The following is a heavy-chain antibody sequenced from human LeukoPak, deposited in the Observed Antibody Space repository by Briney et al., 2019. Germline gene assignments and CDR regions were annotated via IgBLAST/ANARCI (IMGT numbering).Heavy chain of an antibody. CDR1: GYTFTGYY. CDR2: INPNNGGT. V-gene: IGHV1-2*02. J-gene: IGHJ4*02. CDR3: ARESYEYDSSGYYFPFDS. Sequence: GASVKVSCKASGYTFTGYYIHWVRQAPGQGLELMGSINPNNGGTKYAQNFQGRVNMTRDTSITTAYMGLSSLRSDDTAVYYCARESYEYDSSGYYFPFDSWGQGALVTVSS. D-gene: IGHD3-22*01.